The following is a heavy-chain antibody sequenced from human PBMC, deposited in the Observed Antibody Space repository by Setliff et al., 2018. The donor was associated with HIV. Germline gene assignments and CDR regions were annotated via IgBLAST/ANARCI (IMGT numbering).Heavy chain of an antibody. J-gene: IGHJ3*02. CDR2: IYPADSDT. V-gene: IGHV5-51*01. Sequence: PGESLKISCKGSGCSFTSYWIGWVRQMPGKGLDWMGIIYPADSDTRYSPSSQGQVTISADKSISTAYLQWSSLKASDTAMYYCARLDMYYYDSSGSMAFDIWGQGTMVTVSS. D-gene: IGHD3-22*01. CDR1: GCSFTSYW. CDR3: ARLDMYYYDSSGSMAFDI.